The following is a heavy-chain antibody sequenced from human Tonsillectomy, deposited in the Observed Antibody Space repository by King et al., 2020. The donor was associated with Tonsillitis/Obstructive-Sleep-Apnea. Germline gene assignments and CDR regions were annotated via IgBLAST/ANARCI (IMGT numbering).Heavy chain of an antibody. CDR2: VYYSGST. CDR3: ARDFPNYDISAFDI. V-gene: IGHV4-59*01. Sequence: VQLQESGPGLVKPSETLSLTCSVSGGSISGYYWSWIRQPPGKGLEWIGCVYYSGSTDYNPSLKSRVTISVDTSKNQFSLKLSSVTAADTAVYYCARDFPNYDISAFDIWGQGTMVTVSS. J-gene: IGHJ3*02. CDR1: GGSISGYY. D-gene: IGHD3-9*01.